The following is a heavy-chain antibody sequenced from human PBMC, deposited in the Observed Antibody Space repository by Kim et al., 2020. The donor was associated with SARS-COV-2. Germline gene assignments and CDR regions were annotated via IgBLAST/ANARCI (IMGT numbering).Heavy chain of an antibody. V-gene: IGHV3-30-3*01. J-gene: IGHJ4*02. CDR2: ISYDGSNK. CDR3: ASEIVLGAGDY. D-gene: IGHD1-26*01. CDR1: GFTFSSYA. Sequence: GGSLRLSCAASGFTFSSYAMHWVRQAPGKGLEWVAVISYDGSNKYYADSVKGRFTISRDNSKNTLYLQMNSLRAEDTAVYYCASEIVLGAGDYWGQGTLVTVSS.